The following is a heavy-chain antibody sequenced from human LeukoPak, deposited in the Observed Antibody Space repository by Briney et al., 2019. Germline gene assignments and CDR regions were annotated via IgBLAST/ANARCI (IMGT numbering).Heavy chain of an antibody. V-gene: IGHV4-59*08. Sequence: ASETLSLTCTVSGGSISSYYWSWIRQPPGKGLEWIGYIYYSGSTNYNPSLKSRVTISVDTSKNQFSLKLSSVTAADTAVYYCARRPHSSWFTDYYGMDVWGQGTTVTVSS. CDR2: IYYSGST. D-gene: IGHD3-10*01. CDR1: GGSISSYY. J-gene: IGHJ6*02. CDR3: ARRPHSSWFTDYYGMDV.